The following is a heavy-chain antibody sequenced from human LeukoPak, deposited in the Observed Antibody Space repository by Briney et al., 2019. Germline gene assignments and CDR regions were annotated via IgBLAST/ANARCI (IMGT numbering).Heavy chain of an antibody. V-gene: IGHV4-34*01. Sequence: PSETLSLTCAVYGGSFSGYYWSWIRQPPGKGLEWIGDINPSGSTNYNPSLKTRVTISVDTSKNQFSLKLGSVTAADTAVYYCVGHKYVTIFDLFWGQGTLVTVSS. CDR1: GGSFSGYY. CDR3: VGHKYVTIFDLF. CDR2: INPSGST. J-gene: IGHJ4*02. D-gene: IGHD3-3*01.